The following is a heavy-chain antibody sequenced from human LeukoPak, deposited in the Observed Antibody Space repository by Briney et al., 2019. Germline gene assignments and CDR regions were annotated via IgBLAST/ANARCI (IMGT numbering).Heavy chain of an antibody. J-gene: IGHJ3*02. Sequence: SETLSLTCTVSDGSISSYYWSWIRQPPGKGLEWIGYIYYSGSTNYNPSLKSRVTISVDTSKNQFSLKLSSVTAADTAVYYCARNRMATTVHDAYDIWGQGTMVTVSS. CDR3: ARNRMATTVHDAYDI. V-gene: IGHV4-59*01. D-gene: IGHD5-24*01. CDR1: DGSISSYY. CDR2: IYYSGST.